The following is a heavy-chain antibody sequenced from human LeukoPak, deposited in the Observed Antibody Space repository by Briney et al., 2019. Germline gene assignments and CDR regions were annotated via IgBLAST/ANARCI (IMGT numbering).Heavy chain of an antibody. Sequence: GGSLRLSCAASGFTFSTYGMHWVRQAPGKGLEWVAVISDDGSNKYYEDSVKGRFIISRDNSRNTVYLQMNSLRAEDTAVYYCAKGQELDDGVFDSWGQGTMVTVSS. V-gene: IGHV3-30*18. CDR3: AKGQELDDGVFDS. J-gene: IGHJ4*02. CDR1: GFTFSTYG. CDR2: ISDDGSNK. D-gene: IGHD1-1*01.